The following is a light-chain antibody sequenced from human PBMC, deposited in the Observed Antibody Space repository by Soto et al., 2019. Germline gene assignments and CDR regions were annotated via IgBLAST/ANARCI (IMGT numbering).Light chain of an antibody. J-gene: IGLJ2*01. Sequence: QSVLTQPPSVSGATGQRVSISCTWSRSNIGAGYDIHWYQQLPGAAPKLLISGNSNRPSGVPDRFSGSKSGTSASLAIAGLQAEDEADYYCQSYDTSLSGSVFGGGTKVTVL. CDR3: QSYDTSLSGSV. CDR2: GNS. V-gene: IGLV1-40*01. CDR1: RSNIGAGYD.